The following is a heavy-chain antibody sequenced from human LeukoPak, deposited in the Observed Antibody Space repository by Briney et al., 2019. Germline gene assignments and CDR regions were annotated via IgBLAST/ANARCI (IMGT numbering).Heavy chain of an antibody. J-gene: IGHJ4*02. V-gene: IGHV4-34*01. CDR2: INHSGST. D-gene: IGHD2-8*01. CDR1: GGSLSGYY. Sequence: SETLSLTCAVYGGSLSGYYWSWIRQPPGKGLEWIGEINHSGSTNYNPSLKSRVTISVDTSKNQFSLKLSSVTAADTAVYYCARRGYCTNGVCPFDYWGQGTLVTVSS. CDR3: ARRGYCTNGVCPFDY.